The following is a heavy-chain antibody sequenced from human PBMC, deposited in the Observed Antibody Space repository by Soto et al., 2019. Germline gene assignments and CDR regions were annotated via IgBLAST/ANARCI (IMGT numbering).Heavy chain of an antibody. CDR3: ARERTSSGYTDY. CDR2: IIPIFGTA. Sequence: SVKVSCKASGGTFSSYAISWVRQAPGQGLEWMGGIIPIFGTANYAQKFQGRVTITADKSTSTAYMELSSLRSEDTAVYYCARERTSSGYTDYWGQGTLVTVSS. CDR1: GGTFSSYA. D-gene: IGHD3-22*01. J-gene: IGHJ4*02. V-gene: IGHV1-69*06.